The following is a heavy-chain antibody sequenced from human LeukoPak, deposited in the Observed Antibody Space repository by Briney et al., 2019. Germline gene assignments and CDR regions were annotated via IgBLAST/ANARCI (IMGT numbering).Heavy chain of an antibody. CDR2: ISGSGGST. CDR1: EFTFSSYA. CDR3: AKSQWLDSDAFDI. J-gene: IGHJ3*02. V-gene: IGHV3-23*01. Sequence: GGSLRLSCAASEFTFSSYAMSWVRQAPGKGLEWVSAISGSGGSTYYADSVKGRFTISRDNSKNTLYLQMNSLRAEDTAVYYCAKSQWLDSDAFDIWGQGTMVTVSS. D-gene: IGHD6-19*01.